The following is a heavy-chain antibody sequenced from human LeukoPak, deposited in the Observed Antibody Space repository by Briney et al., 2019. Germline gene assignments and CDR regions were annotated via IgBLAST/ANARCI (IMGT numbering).Heavy chain of an antibody. Sequence: SGGSLRLSCAASGLTVSRNYMGWVRQAPGKGLEWVSVFYSDGSIYVADSVKGRFTISKDTSKNTVYLQMNSLRVEDTAVYYCAREALTNSRLPYGMDVWGQGTQVTVSS. CDR3: AREALTNSRLPYGMDV. CDR2: FYSDGSI. J-gene: IGHJ6*02. V-gene: IGHV3-53*01. CDR1: GLTVSRNY. D-gene: IGHD1-14*01.